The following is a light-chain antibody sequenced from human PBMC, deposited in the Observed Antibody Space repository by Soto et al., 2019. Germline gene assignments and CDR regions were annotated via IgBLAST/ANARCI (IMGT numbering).Light chain of an antibody. J-gene: IGLJ1*01. Sequence: QSVLTQPPSVSGAPGQRVTISCTGSSSNIGAGYDVHWYQQLPGTAPKLLIYGNSNRPSGVPDRFSVSKSGTSASLAITGLQAEDEADYYCQSYDSSLRGVFGTGTKGTVL. CDR1: SSNIGAGYD. CDR2: GNS. V-gene: IGLV1-40*01. CDR3: QSYDSSLRGV.